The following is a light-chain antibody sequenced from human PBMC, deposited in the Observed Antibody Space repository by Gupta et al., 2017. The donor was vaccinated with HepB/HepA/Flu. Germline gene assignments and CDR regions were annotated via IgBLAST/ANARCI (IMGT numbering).Light chain of an antibody. J-gene: IGKJ1*01. CDR2: AAS. CDR3: QKYYSAPWT. V-gene: IGKV1-27*01. Sequence: DIQMNPAPSSLSASVGDRVTITCRASQGISSYLAWYQQKPGKIPKLLIYAASTLQSGVPSRFSGSGSGTDFTLTISSLQPEDVATYYCQKYYSAPWTFGQGTTVEIK. CDR1: QGISSY.